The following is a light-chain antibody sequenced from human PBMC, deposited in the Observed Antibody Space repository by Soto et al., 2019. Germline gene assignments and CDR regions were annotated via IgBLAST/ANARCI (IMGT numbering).Light chain of an antibody. CDR1: QSVTSNS. J-gene: IGKJ2*02. Sequence: EIVLTQSPGTLSLSSGERATLSCRDSQSVTSNSLAWYQQRPGQAPRLLIYGTSTRATGIPDRFSGSGSGTDFTLIISRLEPEDFAMYYCQQYGTSPCTFGQGTRLEIK. CDR2: GTS. CDR3: QQYGTSPCT. V-gene: IGKV3-20*01.